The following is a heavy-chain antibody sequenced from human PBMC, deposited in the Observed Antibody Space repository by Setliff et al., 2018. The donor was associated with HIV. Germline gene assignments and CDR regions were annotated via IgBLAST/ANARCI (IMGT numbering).Heavy chain of an antibody. CDR1: GGSISPYY. J-gene: IGHJ4*01. CDR3: ARGVTSPFATGI. V-gene: IGHV4-59*01. D-gene: IGHD2-2*01. Sequence: SETLSLTCSVSGGSISPYYWTWIRQSPGKGPEWIGYIRDTGNAHSNPSLRSRVTISVDTSKNQFSLRLSSVTSADTAVYYCARGVTSPFATGIWGHGTLVTVSS. CDR2: IRDTGNA.